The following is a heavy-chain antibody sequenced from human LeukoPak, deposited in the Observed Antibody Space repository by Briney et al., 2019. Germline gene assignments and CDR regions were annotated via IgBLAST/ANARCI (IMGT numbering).Heavy chain of an antibody. V-gene: IGHV1-2*02. CDR1: GYTFTGYY. D-gene: IGHD6-19*01. J-gene: IGHJ4*02. CDR2: INPNSGGT. CDR3: ARQSPYSSGWSVFDY. Sequence: ASVKVSCKASGYTFTGYYMHWVRQAPGQGLEWIGWINPNSGGTNYAQKFQGRVTMTRDTSISTAYMELSRLRSDDTAVYYCARQSPYSSGWSVFDYWGQGTLVTVSS.